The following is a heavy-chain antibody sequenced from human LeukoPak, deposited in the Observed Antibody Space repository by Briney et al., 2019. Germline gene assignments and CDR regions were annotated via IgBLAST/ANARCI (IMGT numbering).Heavy chain of an antibody. J-gene: IGHJ6*04. CDR3: ARELWFGELSYYYYYGMDV. CDR1: GVTFSSYA. Sequence: GRSLRLSCAASGVTFSSYAMHWVRQAPGKGLEWVAVISYDGSNKYYADSVKGRFTISRDNSKNTLYLQMNSLRAEDTAVYYCARELWFGELSYYYYYGMDVWGKGTPVTVSS. V-gene: IGHV3-30*04. D-gene: IGHD3-10*01. CDR2: ISYDGSNK.